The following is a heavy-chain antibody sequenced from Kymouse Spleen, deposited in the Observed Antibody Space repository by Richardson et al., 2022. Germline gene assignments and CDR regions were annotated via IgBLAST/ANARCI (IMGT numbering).Heavy chain of an antibody. CDR1: GGSFSGYY. V-gene: IGHV4-34*01. J-gene: IGHJ3*02. Sequence: QVQLQQWGAGLLKPSETLSLTCAVYGGSFSGYYWSWIRQPPGKGLEWIGEINHSGSTNYNPSLKSRVTISVDTSKNQFSLKLSSVTAADTAVYYCARWSWSLDAFDIWGQGTMVTVSS. D-gene: IGHD6-13*01. CDR3: ARWSWSLDAFDI. CDR2: INHSGST.